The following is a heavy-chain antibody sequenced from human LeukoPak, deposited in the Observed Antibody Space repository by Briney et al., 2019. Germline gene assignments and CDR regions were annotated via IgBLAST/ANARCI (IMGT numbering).Heavy chain of an antibody. V-gene: IGHV1-46*01. Sequence: ASVKVSCKASGYTFTSYGISWVRQAPGQGLEWMGIISPSGGSTSYAQKFQGRVTMTRDMSTSTVYMELSSLRSEDTAVYYCARDQVLLYYYDSSGYYGDAFDIWGQGTMVTVSS. CDR1: GYTFTSYG. CDR3: ARDQVLLYYYDSSGYYGDAFDI. D-gene: IGHD3-22*01. J-gene: IGHJ3*02. CDR2: ISPSGGST.